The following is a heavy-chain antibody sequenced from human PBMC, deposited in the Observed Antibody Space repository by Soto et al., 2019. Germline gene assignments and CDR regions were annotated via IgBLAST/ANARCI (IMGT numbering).Heavy chain of an antibody. D-gene: IGHD1-26*01. CDR3: TTGVGAPYYFDY. Sequence: GGSLRLSCAASGFTFSNAWMSWVRQAPGKGLEWVGRIESKTDGGTTDYAAPVKGRFTISRDDSKNTLYLQMNSLKTEDTAVYYCTTGVGAPYYFDYWGQGTLVTVSS. J-gene: IGHJ4*02. CDR2: IESKTDGGTT. V-gene: IGHV3-15*04. CDR1: GFTFSNAW.